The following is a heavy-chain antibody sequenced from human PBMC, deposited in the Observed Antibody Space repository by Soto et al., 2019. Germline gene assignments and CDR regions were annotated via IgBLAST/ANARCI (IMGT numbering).Heavy chain of an antibody. CDR2: IYYSGST. D-gene: IGHD3-22*01. CDR3: ARFRGSGYPLYYFDY. Sequence: QLQLQESGPGLVKPSETLSLTCTVSGGSISSSSYYWGWIRQPPGKGLEWIGSIYYSGSTYYNPSLKSRVTISVDTSKNQFSLKLSSVTAADTAVYYCARFRGSGYPLYYFDYWGQGTLVSVSS. CDR1: GGSISSSSYY. J-gene: IGHJ4*02. V-gene: IGHV4-39*01.